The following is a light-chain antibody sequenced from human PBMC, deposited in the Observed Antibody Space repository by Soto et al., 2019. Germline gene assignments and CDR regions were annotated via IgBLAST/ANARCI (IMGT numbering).Light chain of an antibody. CDR1: QSVSSSY. CDR2: GAS. V-gene: IGKV3-20*01. Sequence: EIVLTQSPGTLSLSPGERATLSCRASQSVSSSYLAWYQQKPGQAPRLLIYGASSRATGIPDRFSGSGSGTDFTLTISRLEPEDFAAYYCQQYGSSPPYTFGQATKLDIK. CDR3: QQYGSSPPYT. J-gene: IGKJ2*01.